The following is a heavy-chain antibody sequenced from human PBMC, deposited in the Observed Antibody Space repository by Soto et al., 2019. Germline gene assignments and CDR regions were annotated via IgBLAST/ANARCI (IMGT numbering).Heavy chain of an antibody. CDR3: ARDLFSSGWYPVVDY. D-gene: IGHD6-19*01. Sequence: QVQLVESGGGVVQPGRSLRLSCAASGFTFSSYAMHWVRQAPGKGLEWVAVIPYDGGNKYCADSVKGRLTISRDNSKNTLYLQMNSLSAEDTAVYYCARDLFSSGWYPVVDYWGQGTLVTVSS. CDR2: IPYDGGNK. J-gene: IGHJ4*02. V-gene: IGHV3-30-3*01. CDR1: GFTFSSYA.